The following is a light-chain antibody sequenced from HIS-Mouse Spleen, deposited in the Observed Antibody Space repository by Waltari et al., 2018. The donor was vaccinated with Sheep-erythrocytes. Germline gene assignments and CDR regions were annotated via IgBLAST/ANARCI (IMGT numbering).Light chain of an antibody. J-gene: IGLJ1*01. CDR3: CSYAGSYNHV. CDR1: SSDVGGYNY. Sequence: QSALTQPRSVSGSPGQSVTISCTGTSSDVGGYNYVPWYQQHPGKAPKPRIYDVRKRPSGVPDRFSGSRSGNTASLTISGLQAEDEADYYCCSYAGSYNHVFATGTKVTVL. V-gene: IGLV2-11*01. CDR2: DVR.